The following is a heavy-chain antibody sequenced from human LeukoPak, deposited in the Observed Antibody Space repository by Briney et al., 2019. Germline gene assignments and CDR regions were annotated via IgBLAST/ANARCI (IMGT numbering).Heavy chain of an antibody. V-gene: IGHV4-59*10. D-gene: IGHD3-22*01. CDR3: ARLVDSSGYYGGYYYYGMDV. J-gene: IGHJ6*02. CDR1: GGSFSGYY. CDR2: IYTSGST. Sequence: SETLSLTCAVYGGSFSGYYWSWIRQPAGKGLEWIGRIYTSGSTNYNPSLKSRVTMSVDTSKNQFSLKLSSVTAADTAVYYCARLVDSSGYYGGYYYYGMDVWGQGTTVTVSS.